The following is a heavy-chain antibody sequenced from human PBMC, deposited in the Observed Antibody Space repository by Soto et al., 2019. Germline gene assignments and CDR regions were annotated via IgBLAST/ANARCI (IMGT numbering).Heavy chain of an antibody. Sequence: QVQLVQSGAEVKKPGASVKVSCKASGYTFSDFGVSWVRQAPGQGLEWVGYISTYNGDTKFTQKFLDRVTMTTDTSTNTAYMELRTLRSDDTAVYYCARGLLSYFGAPDYWGQGTLVTVSS. CDR1: GYTFSDFG. J-gene: IGHJ4*02. V-gene: IGHV1-18*01. CDR3: ARGLLSYFGAPDY. D-gene: IGHD3-10*01. CDR2: ISTYNGDT.